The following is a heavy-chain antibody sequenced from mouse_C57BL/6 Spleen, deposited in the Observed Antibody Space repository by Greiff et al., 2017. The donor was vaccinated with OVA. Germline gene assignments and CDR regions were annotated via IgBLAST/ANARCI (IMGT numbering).Heavy chain of an antibody. D-gene: IGHD1-1*02. CDR1: GYTFTSYW. Sequence: VQLQQPGAELVRPGSSVKLSCKASGYTFTSYWMDWVKQRPGQGLEWIGNIYPSDSETHYNQKFKDKATLTVDKSSSTAYMQLSSLTSEDSAVYYCARKDYGPDYWGQGTTLTVSS. CDR2: IYPSDSET. CDR3: ARKDYGPDY. V-gene: IGHV1-61*01. J-gene: IGHJ2*01.